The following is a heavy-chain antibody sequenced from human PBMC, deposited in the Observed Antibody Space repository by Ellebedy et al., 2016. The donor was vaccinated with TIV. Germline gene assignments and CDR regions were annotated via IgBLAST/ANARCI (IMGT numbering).Heavy chain of an antibody. Sequence: SETLSLTCAVYGGSFRDYFWIWIRQPPGKGLEWIGEINRSGNTNYNPSLKSRVTISVDTSKNQFSLKLSSVTAADTAVYYCASRTLAVAGTDRFDPWGQGTLVTVSS. CDR2: INRSGNT. J-gene: IGHJ5*02. D-gene: IGHD6-19*01. CDR1: GGSFRDYF. CDR3: ASRTLAVAGTDRFDP. V-gene: IGHV4-34*01.